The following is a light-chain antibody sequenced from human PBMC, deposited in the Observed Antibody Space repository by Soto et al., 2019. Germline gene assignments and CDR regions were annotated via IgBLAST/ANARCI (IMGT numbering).Light chain of an antibody. J-gene: IGKJ5*01. V-gene: IGKV3-11*01. CDR3: QQRSSWPIT. CDR1: QSVTSY. Sequence: EIVLTQSPATLSLSPGERATLSCRASQSVTSYLAWYQQRPGQAPRLLIYDASRRATGIPARFSGSRSGADFTLTISTLEPEDFAVYYGQQRSSWPITFGQGTRLEIK. CDR2: DAS.